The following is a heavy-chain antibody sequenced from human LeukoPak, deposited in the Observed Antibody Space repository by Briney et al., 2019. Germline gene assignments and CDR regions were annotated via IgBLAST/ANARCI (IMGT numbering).Heavy chain of an antibody. D-gene: IGHD3-10*01. CDR2: IYYSGST. CDR3: ARDIPYGSGSFDY. J-gene: IGHJ4*02. V-gene: IGHV4-59*01. Sequence: SETLSLTCTVSGGSISSYYWSWIRQPPGKGLEWIGYIYYSGSTNYNPSLKSRVTISVDTSKNQFSPKLSSVTAADTAVYYCARDIPYGSGSFDYWGQGTLVTVSS. CDR1: GGSISSYY.